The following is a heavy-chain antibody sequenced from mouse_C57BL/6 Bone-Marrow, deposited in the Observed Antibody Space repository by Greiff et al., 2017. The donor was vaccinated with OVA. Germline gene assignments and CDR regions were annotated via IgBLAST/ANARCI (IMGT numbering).Heavy chain of an antibody. D-gene: IGHD3-3*01. CDR3: ARDQEWEGDYYYAMDY. J-gene: IGHJ4*01. Sequence: EVQLQESGPGLVKPSQSLSLTCSVTGYSITSGYYWNWIRQFPGNKLEWMGYISYDGSNNYNPSLKNRISITRDTSKNQFFLKLNSVTTEDTATYYSARDQEWEGDYYYAMDYWGQGTSVTVSS. CDR1: GYSITSGYY. V-gene: IGHV3-6*01. CDR2: ISYDGSN.